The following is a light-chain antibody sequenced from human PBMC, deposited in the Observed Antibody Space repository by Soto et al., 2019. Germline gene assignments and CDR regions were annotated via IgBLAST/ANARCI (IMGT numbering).Light chain of an antibody. CDR2: DAF. J-gene: IGKJ4*01. Sequence: EIVFTQAPATMSLSPGARATLSCWASQSGGRYFAFYQQKPGQAPRLLIYDAFNLATGIPARFSGSGSGTDFTLTISSLEPEDFAVYFCQQRSSWPLTFGGGTMVEIK. CDR3: QQRSSWPLT. V-gene: IGKV3-11*01. CDR1: QSGGRY.